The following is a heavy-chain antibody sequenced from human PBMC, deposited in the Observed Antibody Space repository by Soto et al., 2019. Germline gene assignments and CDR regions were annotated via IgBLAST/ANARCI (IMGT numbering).Heavy chain of an antibody. V-gene: IGHV3-74*01. J-gene: IGHJ4*02. CDR3: ARGLPNYSSFDS. D-gene: IGHD4-4*01. Sequence: EVPLVESGGGLVQPGESLRLSCAASGFTFSSYWMHWIRQAPGKGLVWVSRVSSDGSSTVYATSVKGRLTISRDNAKNTLYLQMNSLSDEDTAVYYCARGLPNYSSFDSWGQGTLVTVSS. CDR1: GFTFSSYW. CDR2: VSSDGSST.